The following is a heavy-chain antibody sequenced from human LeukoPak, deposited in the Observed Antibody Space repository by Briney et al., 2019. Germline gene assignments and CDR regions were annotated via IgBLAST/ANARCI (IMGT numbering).Heavy chain of an antibody. V-gene: IGHV4-34*01. CDR1: GASFSGYF. CDR3: ARGPDYYGDYISWFPDAFHI. CDR2: IKYDGTA. Sequence: SETLSLTCAVSGASFSGYFWNWIRQSPEKGLEWIGEIKYDGTANYNPSLTSRVTMSIDKATNQFHLKVTSLTAADTAVYYCARGPDYYGDYISWFPDAFHIWGQGTLVSVSP. J-gene: IGHJ3*02. D-gene: IGHD4-17*01.